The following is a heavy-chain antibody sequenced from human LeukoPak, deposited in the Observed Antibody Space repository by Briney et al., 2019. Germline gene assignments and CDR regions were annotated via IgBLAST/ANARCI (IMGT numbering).Heavy chain of an antibody. J-gene: IGHJ4*02. CDR1: GYTFTSYY. V-gene: IGHV1-46*01. Sequence: ASVKVSCKASGYTFTSYYMHWVRQAPGQELEWMGIINPSGGSTSYAQKFQGRVTMTRDMSSSTVYMELSRLRSGDTAVYYCARDVDSSGYIDYWGQGTLVTVSS. CDR2: INPSGGST. D-gene: IGHD3-22*01. CDR3: ARDVDSSGYIDY.